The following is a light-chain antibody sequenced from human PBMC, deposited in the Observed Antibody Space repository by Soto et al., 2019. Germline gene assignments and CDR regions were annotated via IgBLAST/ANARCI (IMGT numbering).Light chain of an antibody. CDR2: AAS. CDR1: QSISSY. Sequence: DIQMTQSPSSLSASVVDGVTITCRASQSISSYLNWYQQKPGKAPKVLIYAASNLQSGVPSRFSGSGSGTDFTLTISSLQPEDFANYYCQQSYSTPITFGQGTRLEIK. CDR3: QQSYSTPIT. J-gene: IGKJ5*01. V-gene: IGKV1-39*01.